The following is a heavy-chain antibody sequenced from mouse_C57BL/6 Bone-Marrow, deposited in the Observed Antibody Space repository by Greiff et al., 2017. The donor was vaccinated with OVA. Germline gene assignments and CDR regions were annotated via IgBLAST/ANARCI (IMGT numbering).Heavy chain of an antibody. D-gene: IGHD1-1*01. V-gene: IGHV1-81*01. CDR2: IYPRSGNT. CDR1: GYTFTSYG. Sequence: VKLVESGAELARPGASVKLSCKASGYTFTSYGISWVKQRTGQGLEWIGEIYPRSGNTYYNEKFKGKATLTADKSSSTAYMELRSLTSEDSVVYFCARLDYGSSAFAYWGQGTLVTVSA. J-gene: IGHJ3*01. CDR3: ARLDYGSSAFAY.